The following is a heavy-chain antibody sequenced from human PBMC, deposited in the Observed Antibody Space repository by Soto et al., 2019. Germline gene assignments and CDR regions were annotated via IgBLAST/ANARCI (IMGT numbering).Heavy chain of an antibody. V-gene: IGHV3-48*03. CDR3: AISSWYYYYYGMDV. D-gene: IGHD6-13*01. J-gene: IGHJ6*02. Sequence: GGSLRLSCAASGFTFSSYEMNWVHQAPGKGLEWVSYISSSGSTIYYADSVKGRFTISRDNAKNSLYLQMNSLRAEDTAVYYCAISSWYYYYYGMDVWGQGTTVTVSS. CDR2: ISSSGSTI. CDR1: GFTFSSYE.